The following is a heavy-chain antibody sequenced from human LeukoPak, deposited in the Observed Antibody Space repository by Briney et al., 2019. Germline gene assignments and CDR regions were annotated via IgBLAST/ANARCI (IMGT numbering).Heavy chain of an antibody. D-gene: IGHD3-22*01. V-gene: IGHV1-2*02. CDR2: INPNSGGT. CDR1: GYTFSSYG. CDR3: ARAGVVITTYYFDY. Sequence: ASVKVSCKASGYTFSSYGISWVRQAPGQGLGWMGWINPNSGGTNYAQKFQGRVTMARDTSISTAYMELSRLRSDDTAVYYCARAGVVITTYYFDYWGQGTLVTVSS. J-gene: IGHJ4*02.